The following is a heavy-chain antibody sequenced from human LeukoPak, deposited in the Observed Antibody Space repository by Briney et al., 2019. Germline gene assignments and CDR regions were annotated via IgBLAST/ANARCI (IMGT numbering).Heavy chain of an antibody. D-gene: IGHD5-18*01. CDR1: GFTLSDYA. J-gene: IGHJ4*02. V-gene: IGHV3-30*18. CDR2: ISRDGSDK. CDR3: AKGYHIYSYVVSFGHY. Sequence: GRSLRLSCEASGFTLSDYAMHWVRQAPGKGLEWVSIISRDGSDKNYADSVKGRLTISRDNSKNTLYLQISSLRAEDTAVYYCAKGYHIYSYVVSFGHYWGQGTLVTVSS.